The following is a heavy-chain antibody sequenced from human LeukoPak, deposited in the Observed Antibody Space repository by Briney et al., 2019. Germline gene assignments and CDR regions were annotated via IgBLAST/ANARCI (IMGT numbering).Heavy chain of an antibody. CDR3: VRDLGGRSGH. Sequence: AGGSLRLSCAASGFTFSSNWMHWVRQAPGKGLVWVSRINEDGSTTNYADSVEGRSTIFRDNAKNTLYLQMNSLRAEDTAVYYCVRDLGGRSGHWGQGTLVTVSS. V-gene: IGHV3-74*01. J-gene: IGHJ4*02. CDR2: INEDGSTT. D-gene: IGHD1-26*01. CDR1: GFTFSSNW.